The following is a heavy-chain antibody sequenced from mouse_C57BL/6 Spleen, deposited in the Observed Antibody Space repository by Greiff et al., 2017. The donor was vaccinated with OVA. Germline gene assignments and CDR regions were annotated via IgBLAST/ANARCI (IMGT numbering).Heavy chain of an antibody. D-gene: IGHD2-5*01. CDR2: INPSSGYT. V-gene: IGHV1-4*01. Sequence: QVQLKESGAELARPGASVKMSCKASGYTFTSYTMHWVKQRPGQGLEWIGYINPSSGYTKYNQKFKDKATLTADKSSSTAYMQLSSLTSEDSAVYDCARSYYSNEGFAYWGQGTLVTVSA. J-gene: IGHJ3*01. CDR3: ARSYYSNEGFAY. CDR1: GYTFTSYT.